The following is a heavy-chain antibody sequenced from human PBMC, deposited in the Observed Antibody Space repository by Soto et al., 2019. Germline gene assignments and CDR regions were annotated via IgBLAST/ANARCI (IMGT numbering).Heavy chain of an antibody. V-gene: IGHV4-30-2*01. CDR1: GGSISSGGYS. Sequence: SETLSLTCAVSGGSISSGGYSWSWIRQPPGKGLEWIGYIYHSGSTNYNPSLKSRVTISVDTSKNQFSLKLSSVTAADTAVYYCAIETVTTDLLWGQGTLVTVSS. CDR2: IYHSGST. D-gene: IGHD4-17*01. J-gene: IGHJ4*02. CDR3: AIETVTTDLL.